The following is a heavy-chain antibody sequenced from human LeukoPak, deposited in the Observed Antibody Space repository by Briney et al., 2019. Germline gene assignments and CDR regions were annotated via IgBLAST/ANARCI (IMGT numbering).Heavy chain of an antibody. Sequence: ASVKVSCKASGYTFTGYYMHWVRQAPGQGLEWMGWINPNSGGTNYAQKFQGRVTMTRDTSTSTAYMELSRLRSDDTAVYYCARDPRPYYGSGSGYYFDYWGQGTLVTVSS. CDR2: INPNSGGT. J-gene: IGHJ4*02. D-gene: IGHD3-10*01. CDR1: GYTFTGYY. V-gene: IGHV1-2*02. CDR3: ARDPRPYYGSGSGYYFDY.